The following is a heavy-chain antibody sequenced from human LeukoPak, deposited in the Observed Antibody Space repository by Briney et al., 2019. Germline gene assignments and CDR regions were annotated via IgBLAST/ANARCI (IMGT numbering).Heavy chain of an antibody. Sequence: PGGSLILSCTASEFTVSRNYMLWVRQAPGKGLEWVSLIFSNGDTHYADSVKGRFTISRDTSKNTVYLQMNSLRVEDTAMYYCTRDQMNYWGQGTLVTVSS. CDR1: EFTVSRNY. CDR2: IFSNGDT. J-gene: IGHJ4*02. CDR3: TRDQMNY. V-gene: IGHV3-53*01. D-gene: IGHD5-24*01.